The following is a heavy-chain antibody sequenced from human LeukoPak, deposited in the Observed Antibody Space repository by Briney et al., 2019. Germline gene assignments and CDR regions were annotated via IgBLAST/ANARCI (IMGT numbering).Heavy chain of an antibody. J-gene: IGHJ4*02. CDR1: GGSISSGGYS. V-gene: IGHV4-30-2*01. Sequence: PSETLSLTCAVSGGSISSGGYSWSWIRQPPGKGLEWIGYISHSGSTYYIPSLNSRVTISVDRSKNQFSLKLSSVTAADTAVYYCATYYNSLTGFDYWGQGTLVTVSS. CDR3: ATYYNSLTGFDY. CDR2: ISHSGST. D-gene: IGHD3-9*01.